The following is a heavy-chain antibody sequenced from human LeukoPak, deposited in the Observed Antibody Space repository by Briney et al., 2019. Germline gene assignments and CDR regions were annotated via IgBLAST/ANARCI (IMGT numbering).Heavy chain of an antibody. D-gene: IGHD5-18*01. CDR3: ARGRYGHLDY. Sequence: GASVKVSCKASGYTFTGYYMHWVRQATGQGLEWMGWVNPNSGNTGYAQKFQGRVTMTRNTSISTAYMELSSLRSEDTAVYYCARGRYGHLDYWGQGTLVTVSS. V-gene: IGHV1-8*02. J-gene: IGHJ4*02. CDR1: GYTFTGYY. CDR2: VNPNSGNT.